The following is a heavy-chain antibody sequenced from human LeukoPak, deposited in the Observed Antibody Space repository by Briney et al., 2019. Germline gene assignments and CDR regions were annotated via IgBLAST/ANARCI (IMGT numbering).Heavy chain of an antibody. CDR1: GFTFSSYW. Sequence: GSLRLSCAASGFTFSSYWVHWVRQAPGKGLVWVSRINSDGSSTSYADSVKGRFTISRDNAKNTLYLQMNSLRAEDTAVYYCARVEDFDWFPDYWGQGTLVTVSS. V-gene: IGHV3-74*01. CDR2: INSDGSST. J-gene: IGHJ4*02. CDR3: ARVEDFDWFPDY. D-gene: IGHD3-9*01.